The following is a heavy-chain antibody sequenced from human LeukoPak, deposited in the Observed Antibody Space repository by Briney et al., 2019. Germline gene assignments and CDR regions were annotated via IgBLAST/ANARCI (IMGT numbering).Heavy chain of an antibody. CDR2: INSDGSST. J-gene: IGHJ4*02. V-gene: IGHV3-74*01. CDR1: EFTFNNYW. CDR3: ARDTDTVTTILDY. D-gene: IGHD4-17*01. Sequence: PGGSLRLSCAASEFTFNNYWMHWVRQAPGKGLVWVSRINSDGSSTSYADSVKGRFTISRDNAKNTLYLQMNSLRAEDTAVYYCARDTDTVTTILDYWGQGTLVTVSS.